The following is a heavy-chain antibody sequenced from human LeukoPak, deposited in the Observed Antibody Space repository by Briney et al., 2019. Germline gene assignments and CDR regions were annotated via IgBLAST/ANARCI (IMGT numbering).Heavy chain of an antibody. Sequence: SVKVSCKASGGTFISYAISWVRQAPGQGLEWKGGIIPIFGTANYAQKFQGRVTITSDESTSTAYMELSSLRSEDTAVYYCARDRDSSGWYGGDYWGQGTLVTVSS. D-gene: IGHD6-19*01. CDR1: GGTFISYA. CDR2: IIPIFGTA. V-gene: IGHV1-69*13. J-gene: IGHJ4*02. CDR3: ARDRDSSGWYGGDY.